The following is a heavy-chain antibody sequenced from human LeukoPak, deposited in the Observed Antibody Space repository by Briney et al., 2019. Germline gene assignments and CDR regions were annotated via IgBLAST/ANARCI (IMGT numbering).Heavy chain of an antibody. CDR2: IYQDGSEK. Sequence: GGSLRLSCAASGFTFSSYWMSWVRQAPGKGLEWVANIYQDGSEKFYVDSVKGRFTISRDNAKNTLYLQMNSLRLEDTAVYYCARENLAAAADYWGQGTVVTVSS. CDR1: GFTFSSYW. D-gene: IGHD6-25*01. V-gene: IGHV3-7*01. J-gene: IGHJ4*02. CDR3: ARENLAAAADY.